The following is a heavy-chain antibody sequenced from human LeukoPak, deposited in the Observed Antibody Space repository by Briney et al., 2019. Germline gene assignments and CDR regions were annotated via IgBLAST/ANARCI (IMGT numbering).Heavy chain of an antibody. V-gene: IGHV1-46*01. CDR2: IDPSGGST. J-gene: IGHJ4*02. D-gene: IGHD1-1*01. Sequence: ASVKVSFKASGYTFTRYYMHWVRQAPGQGLEWMGIIDPSGGSTSYAQKFQGRVTMTRDTSKSTVYMDLSSLRSEDTAVYYCARDKSGTTQGDSDYWGQGTLVTVSS. CDR3: ARDKSGTTQGDSDY. CDR1: GYTFTRYY.